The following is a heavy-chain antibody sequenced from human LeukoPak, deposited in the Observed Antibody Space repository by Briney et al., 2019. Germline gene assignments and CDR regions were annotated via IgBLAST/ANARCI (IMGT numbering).Heavy chain of an antibody. Sequence: SETLSLTCTVSGGSISSYYWSWIRQPPGKGLEYIGYIYYTGITNYNPSLKSRVTISVDTSKNQFSLKLNSVTAADTAIYYCARGNMWDYRRYYYYMDVWGKGTTVTVSS. J-gene: IGHJ6*03. D-gene: IGHD4-11*01. CDR1: GGSISSYY. V-gene: IGHV4-59*12. CDR3: ARGNMWDYRRYYYYMDV. CDR2: IYYTGIT.